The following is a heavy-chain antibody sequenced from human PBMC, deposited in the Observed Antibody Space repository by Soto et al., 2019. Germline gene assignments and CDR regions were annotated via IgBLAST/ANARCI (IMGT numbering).Heavy chain of an antibody. CDR3: ARDDILCSGCICDWVPMDV. J-gene: IGHJ6*03. Sequence: EVQLVESGGGLLQPGGSLRLSCAASGFTVSSKYMSWVSQAPGKWLEWVSLIQSGGTTYYADSVKGRFTISRDSSKNMLHLQMNSLRADDTAVYYCARDDILCSGCICDWVPMDVWGECTTVPVSS. V-gene: IGHV3-66*01. CDR1: GFTVSSKY. CDR2: IQSGGTT. D-gene: IGHD2-15*01.